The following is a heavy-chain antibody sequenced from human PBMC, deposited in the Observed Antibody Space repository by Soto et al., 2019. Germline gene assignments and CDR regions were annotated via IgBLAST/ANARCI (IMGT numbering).Heavy chain of an antibody. J-gene: IGHJ4*02. CDR2: IYYSGRT. CDR1: GGSISSYY. V-gene: IGHV4-59*08. D-gene: IGHD4-17*01. Sequence: QVQLQESGPGLVKPSETLSLTCTVSGGSISSYYWGWVRQPPGKGLEWIGYIYYSGRTNYNPSLKSRVTISVATSKRQFSLKLSSVTAADPAVYYCARRYGPGFDYWGQGTLVTVSS. CDR3: ARRYGPGFDY.